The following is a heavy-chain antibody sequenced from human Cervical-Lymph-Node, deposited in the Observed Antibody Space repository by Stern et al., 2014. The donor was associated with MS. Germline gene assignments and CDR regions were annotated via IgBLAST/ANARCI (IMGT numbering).Heavy chain of an antibody. CDR2: IHYSGAT. D-gene: IGHD2-2*01. CDR1: GASVGGGDWY. CDR3: AGEIGKYEFRDFFDM. Sequence: QVQLVESGPGLVKPSQTLSLACAVSGASVGGGDWYWSWIRQPPGKGLEWLGHIHYSGATYYKPSPKSRPILSLDTSNNQFLPNLPSVTAADTAVYYWAGEIGKYEFRDFFDMWGQGTMVTVSS. V-gene: IGHV4-30-4*01. J-gene: IGHJ3*02.